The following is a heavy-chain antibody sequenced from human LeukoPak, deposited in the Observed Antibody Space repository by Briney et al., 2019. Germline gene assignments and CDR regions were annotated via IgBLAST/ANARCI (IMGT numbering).Heavy chain of an antibody. CDR1: GASISSYY. V-gene: IGHV4-4*07. D-gene: IGHD3-22*01. CDR2: IYTSGNT. Sequence: PSETLSLTCSVSGASISSYYWSWIRQPAGKGLEWIGRIYTSGNTNYNPSLTSRVTMSVDTSNNQFSLKLTSVTAADTAVYYCARASRPGGDSSGYDFDQWGQGTLVTVSS. J-gene: IGHJ4*02. CDR3: ARASRPGGDSSGYDFDQ.